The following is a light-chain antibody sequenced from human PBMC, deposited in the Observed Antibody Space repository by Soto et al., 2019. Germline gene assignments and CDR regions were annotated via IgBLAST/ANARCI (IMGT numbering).Light chain of an antibody. J-gene: IGLJ1*01. CDR3: VSYTSSTTYV. CDR2: DVA. Sequence: ALAQPASLSDSPGQSITISFTGTSSDVGGSNFVSWYQQHPGKPPKLIIYDVANRPSGVSNRFSGSKPGSTASLIISRLQTEDEADYYCVSYTSSTTYVFGTGTRSPS. CDR1: SSDVGGSNF. V-gene: IGLV2-14*03.